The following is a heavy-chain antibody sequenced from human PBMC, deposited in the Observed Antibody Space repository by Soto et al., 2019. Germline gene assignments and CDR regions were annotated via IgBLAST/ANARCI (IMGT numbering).Heavy chain of an antibody. CDR2: TSYDGSIN. D-gene: IGHD4-17*01. Sequence: SIELCSAASGVSVGSYEMAWFRQAPGKGLEWVTFTSYDGSINYYADSVKGRFTMSRDNSKNLLYLQMNSLRTEDTAVYYCVRRSTVSYYAVDVWGQGTTVTVSS. V-gene: IGHV3-30*19. CDR1: GVSVGSYE. CDR3: VRRSTVSYYAVDV. J-gene: IGHJ6*02.